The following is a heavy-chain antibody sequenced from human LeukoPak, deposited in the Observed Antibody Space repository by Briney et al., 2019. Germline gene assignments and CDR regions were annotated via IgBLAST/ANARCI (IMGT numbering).Heavy chain of an antibody. Sequence: SETLSLTCTVSGGSISSGSYYWGWIRQPAGKGLEWIGRIYTSGSTNYNPLLKRRVTISVDTTKNQFSLKLSSVPAAVTAEYYCARLPYCSSTSCFYYFDSWGQGNLVTVSS. CDR1: GGSISSGSYY. D-gene: IGHD2-2*01. CDR2: IYTSGST. V-gene: IGHV4-61*02. CDR3: ARLPYCSSTSCFYYFDS. J-gene: IGHJ4*02.